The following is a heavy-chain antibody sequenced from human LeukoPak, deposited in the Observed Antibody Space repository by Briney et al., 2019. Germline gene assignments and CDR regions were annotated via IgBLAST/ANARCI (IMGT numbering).Heavy chain of an antibody. V-gene: IGHV1-8*02. J-gene: IGHJ6*02. Sequence: ASVKVSCKASGGTFSSYAISWVRQAPGQGLEWMGWTNPNSGNTGYAQKFQGRVTMTRNTSISTAYMELSSLRSEDTAVYYCARGPGGGKYYDFWSGSYYYGMDVWGQGTTVTVSS. CDR3: ARGPGGGKYYDFWSGSYYYGMDV. CDR2: TNPNSGNT. CDR1: GGTFSSYA. D-gene: IGHD3-3*01.